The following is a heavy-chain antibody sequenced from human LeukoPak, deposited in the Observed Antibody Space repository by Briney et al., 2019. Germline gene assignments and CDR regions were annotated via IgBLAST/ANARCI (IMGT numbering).Heavy chain of an antibody. CDR3: ARDSGLRYYDFWSGYHDAFDI. CDR2: IGSSSSYI. V-gene: IGHV3-21*01. Sequence: GGSLRLSCAASGFTFSSYSMNWVRQAPGEGLEWVSSIGSSSSYIYCADTVKGRFPNSRDNAKNSLYLQMNSLRAEDTDVYYCARDSGLRYYDFWSGYHDAFDIWGQGTMATVSA. D-gene: IGHD3-3*01. J-gene: IGHJ3*02. CDR1: GFTFSSYS.